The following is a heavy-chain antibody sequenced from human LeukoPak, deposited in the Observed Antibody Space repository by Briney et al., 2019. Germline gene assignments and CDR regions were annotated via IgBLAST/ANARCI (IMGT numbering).Heavy chain of an antibody. CDR3: ARRKQCAVTYYDFWSGSDYYYYYMDV. V-gene: IGHV1-18*01. Sequence: GASVKASCKASGYTFTSYGISWVRQAPGQGLEWMGWISAYNGNTNYAQKLQGRVTMTTDTSTSTAYMELRSLRSDDTAVYYCARRKQCAVTYYDFWSGSDYYYYYMDVWGKGTTVTVSS. D-gene: IGHD3-3*01. CDR1: GYTFTSYG. J-gene: IGHJ6*03. CDR2: ISAYNGNT.